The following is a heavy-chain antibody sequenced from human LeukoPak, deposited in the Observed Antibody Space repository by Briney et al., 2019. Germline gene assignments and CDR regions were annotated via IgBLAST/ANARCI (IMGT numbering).Heavy chain of an antibody. J-gene: IGHJ4*02. CDR2: ISSSSSYI. D-gene: IGHD3-10*01. CDR3: ARGEYYRPVGGSADY. CDR1: EFTFSSYD. V-gene: IGHV3-21*01. Sequence: KSGGSLRLSCAASEFTFSSYDMNWVRQAPGKGLEWVSSISSSSSYIYYADSVKGRFTISRDNAKNSLYLQMNSLRAEDTAVYYCARGEYYRPVGGSADYWGQGTLVTVSS.